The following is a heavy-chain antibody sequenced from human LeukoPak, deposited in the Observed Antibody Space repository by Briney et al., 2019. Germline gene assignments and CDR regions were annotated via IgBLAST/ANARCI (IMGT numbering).Heavy chain of an antibody. D-gene: IGHD3-22*01. CDR3: ARSYDSSGSYYGSHYYYMDV. V-gene: IGHV4-59*01. Sequence: SETLSLTCTVSGASISVNYWSWIRQPAGKGLEWIGSIKYRGNTNYNPSLKRRVTISLDTSNNQFSLKLSSVTAADTAVYFCARSYDSSGSYYGSHYYYMDVWGKGTTVTVSS. CDR1: GASISVNY. J-gene: IGHJ6*03. CDR2: IKYRGNT.